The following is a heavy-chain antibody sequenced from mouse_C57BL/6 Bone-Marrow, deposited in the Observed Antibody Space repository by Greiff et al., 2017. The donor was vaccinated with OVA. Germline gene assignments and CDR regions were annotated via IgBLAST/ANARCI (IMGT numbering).Heavy chain of an antibody. CDR2: IYPGSGST. CDR1: GYTFTSYW. Sequence: QVQLKQPGAELVKPGASVKMSCKASGYTFTSYWITWVKQRPGQGLEWIGDIYPGSGSTNYNEKFKSKATLTVDTSSSTAYMQLSSLTSEDSAVYYCAREEDSSGRFAYWGQGTLVTVSA. CDR3: AREEDSSGRFAY. V-gene: IGHV1-55*01. J-gene: IGHJ3*01. D-gene: IGHD3-2*02.